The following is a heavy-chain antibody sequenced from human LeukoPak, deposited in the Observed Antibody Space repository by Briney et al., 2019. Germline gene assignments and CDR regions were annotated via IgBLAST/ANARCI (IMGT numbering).Heavy chain of an antibody. CDR1: GGSISSSSYY. CDR2: ISSSGSTI. CDR3: ARDPMDCTNGVCYANDY. J-gene: IGHJ4*02. D-gene: IGHD2-8*01. Sequence: LSLTCTVSGGSISSSSYYWGWIRQAPGKGLEWVSYISSSGSTIYYADSVKGRFTISRDNAKNSLYLQMNSLRAQDTAVYYCARDPMDCTNGVCYANDYWGQGTLVTVSS. V-gene: IGHV3-11*04.